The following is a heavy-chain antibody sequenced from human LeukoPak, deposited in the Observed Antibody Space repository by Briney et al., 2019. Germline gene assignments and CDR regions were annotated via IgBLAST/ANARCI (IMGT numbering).Heavy chain of an antibody. Sequence: PGGSLRLSCAASGFTFNNYAMTWVRQAPGKGLEWVANIKHDEIEKYYVDSVKGRFTISRDNAKNSLFLQMNSLRVEDTAIYYCTRVPYGDYWSSDYWGQGTLVTVSS. V-gene: IGHV3-7*01. CDR3: TRVPYGDYWSSDY. J-gene: IGHJ4*02. CDR1: GFTFNNYA. CDR2: IKHDEIEK. D-gene: IGHD4-17*01.